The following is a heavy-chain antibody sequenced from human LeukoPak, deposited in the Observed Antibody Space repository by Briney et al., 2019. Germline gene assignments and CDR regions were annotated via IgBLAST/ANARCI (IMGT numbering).Heavy chain of an antibody. CDR3: ARVRYYDSSPYFDY. D-gene: IGHD3-22*01. V-gene: IGHV4-4*02. CDR2: IYHSGST. J-gene: IGHJ4*02. CDR1: GGSISSSNW. Sequence: SETLSLTCAVSGGSISSSNWWSWVRQPPGKGLEWIGEIYHSGSTNYNPSLKSRVTISVDKSKNQFSLKLSSVTAADTAVYYCARVRYYDSSPYFDYWGQGTLVTVSS.